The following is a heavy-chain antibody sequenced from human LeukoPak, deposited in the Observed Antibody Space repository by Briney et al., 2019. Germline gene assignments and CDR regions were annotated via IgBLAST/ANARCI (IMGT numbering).Heavy chain of an antibody. Sequence: GGSLRLSCAVSGLTFSSYWMTWVRQAPGEGLELVANIKQDGSEKHYVDSVKGRFTISRDNAKNSLYLQMSSVRAEDTAVYYCARVGCTSTSCLANWGQGTLVTVSS. CDR1: GLTFSSYW. J-gene: IGHJ4*02. D-gene: IGHD2-2*01. CDR2: IKQDGSEK. CDR3: ARVGCTSTSCLAN. V-gene: IGHV3-7*01.